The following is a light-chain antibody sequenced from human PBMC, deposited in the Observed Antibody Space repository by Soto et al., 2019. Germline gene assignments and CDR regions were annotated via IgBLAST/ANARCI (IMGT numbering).Light chain of an antibody. CDR2: TTS. CDR3: QQANSFPLT. CDR1: QGISSW. J-gene: IGKJ4*01. V-gene: IGKV1-12*01. Sequence: DIQMTQSPSSVSASVGDRVTITCRASQGISSWLGWYQQKPGKAPNLLIHTTSTLQSGVPSRFSGSGSGTDFTLTISSQQPEDFATYYCQQANSFPLTFGGGTKVEIK.